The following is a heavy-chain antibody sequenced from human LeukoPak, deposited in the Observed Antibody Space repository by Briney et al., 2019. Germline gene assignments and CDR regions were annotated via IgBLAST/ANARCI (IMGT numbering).Heavy chain of an antibody. CDR3: ARDLCFPGGHYQYGMTS. D-gene: IGHD3-10*01. CDR2: ISDDGNLK. J-gene: IGHJ6*02. CDR1: GFTFYSFA. V-gene: IGHV3-30*04. Sequence: GGSLRLSCAVSGFTFYSFAVHWVRQAPGKGLEWVAVISDDGNLKNYADFVKGRFTISRDNSNDFLYLQMNSLRPEDTARYYCARDLCFPGGHYQYGMTSGAKGPRSPSR.